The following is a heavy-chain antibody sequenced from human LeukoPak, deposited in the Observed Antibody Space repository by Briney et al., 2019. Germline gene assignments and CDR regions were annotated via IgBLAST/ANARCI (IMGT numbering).Heavy chain of an antibody. Sequence: ASVKVSCKASGYTFTSYDINWARQATGQGLEWMGWMNPNSGNTGYAQKFQGRVTITRNTSISTAYMELSSLRSEDTAVYYCARGQRPYQIVVVVAATRYWFDPWGQGTLVTVSS. D-gene: IGHD2-15*01. CDR2: MNPNSGNT. CDR1: GYTFTSYD. CDR3: ARGQRPYQIVVVVAATRYWFDP. V-gene: IGHV1-8*03. J-gene: IGHJ5*02.